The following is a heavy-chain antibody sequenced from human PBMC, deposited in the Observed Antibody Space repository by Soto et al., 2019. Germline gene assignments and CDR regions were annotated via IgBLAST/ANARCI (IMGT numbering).Heavy chain of an antibody. CDR1: GFTFSSYA. D-gene: IGHD6-13*01. Sequence: GGSLRLSCAASGFTFSSYAMSWVRQAPGKGLEWVAAISGSGGSTYYADSVKGRFTISRDNSKNTLYLQMNSLRAEDTAVYYCAKPGYSSSWYPPPQYYFDYWGQGTLVTVSS. J-gene: IGHJ4*02. CDR3: AKPGYSSSWYPPPQYYFDY. V-gene: IGHV3-23*01. CDR2: ISGSGGST.